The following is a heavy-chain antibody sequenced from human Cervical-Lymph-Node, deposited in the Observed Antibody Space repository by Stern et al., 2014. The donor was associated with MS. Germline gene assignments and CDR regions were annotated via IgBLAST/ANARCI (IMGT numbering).Heavy chain of an antibody. D-gene: IGHD2-2*01. CDR1: GYTFLSFG. Sequence: QDQLVQSGAEVKKPGASVKVSCKASGYTFLSFGIHWLRQAPGQRLEWMGWIDAAGTIFKAHSQNFRERVSITHETSADTAYMQLNSLRSEDTAVYFCARGSSTLFDYWGQGALVTVSS. V-gene: IGHV1-3*01. J-gene: IGHJ4*02. CDR3: ARGSSTLFDY. CDR2: IDAAGTIFK.